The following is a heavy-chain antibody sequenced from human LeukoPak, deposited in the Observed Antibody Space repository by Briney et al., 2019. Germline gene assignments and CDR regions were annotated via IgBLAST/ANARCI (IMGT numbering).Heavy chain of an antibody. J-gene: IGHJ4*02. CDR3: ARAAPHYYDSSGLLRYFDY. Sequence: SETLSLTCTVSGGSITNYYWSWIRQPPGKGLEWIGEINHSGSTNYNPSLKSRVTISVDTSKNQFSLKLSSVTAADTAVYYCARAAPHYYDSSGLLRYFDYWGQGTLVTVSS. CDR2: INHSGST. V-gene: IGHV4-34*01. D-gene: IGHD3-22*01. CDR1: GGSITNYY.